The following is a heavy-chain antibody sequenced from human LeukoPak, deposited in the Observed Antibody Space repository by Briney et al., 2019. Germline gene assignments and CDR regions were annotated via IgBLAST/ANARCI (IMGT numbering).Heavy chain of an antibody. CDR1: GRHNSSCVYS. J-gene: IGHJ4*02. CDR2: IYHSGST. D-gene: IGHD3-9*01. Sequence: TVSLTCAVSGRHNSSCVYSWSWIRHPPGKGLEWIGYIYHSGSTYYNPSLKSRVTISVDRSKNQFPLKLSSVTAADTAVYYCARLETYYDILTGLARGDYFDYWGQGTLVTVSS. V-gene: IGHV4-30-2*01. CDR3: ARLETYYDILTGLARGDYFDY.